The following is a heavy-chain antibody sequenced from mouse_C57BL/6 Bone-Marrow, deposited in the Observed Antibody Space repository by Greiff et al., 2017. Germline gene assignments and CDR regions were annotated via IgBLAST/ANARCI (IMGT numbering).Heavy chain of an antibody. CDR1: GYTFTSYW. D-gene: IGHD1-1*01. CDR2: INPSSGYT. V-gene: IGHV1-7*01. Sequence: QVQLQQSGAELAKPGASVKLSCKASGYTFTSYWMHWVKQRPGQGLEWIGYINPSSGYTKYNQKFKDKATLTADKSSSTAYMQLRSLTYDDSAVXYCSIKPLWYFDVWGTGTTVTVSS. CDR3: SIKPLWYFDV. J-gene: IGHJ1*03.